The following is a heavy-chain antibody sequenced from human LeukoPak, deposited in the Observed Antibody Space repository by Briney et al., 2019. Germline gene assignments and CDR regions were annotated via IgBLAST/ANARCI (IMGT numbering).Heavy chain of an antibody. CDR2: INYSGST. D-gene: IGHD3-22*01. V-gene: IGHV4-31*03. J-gene: IGHJ5*02. CDR1: GDSISSGGYY. Sequence: SQTLSLTCTVSGDSISSGGYYWSWIRQHPGKGLEWIGYINYSGSTYYNPSLKSRVTISVDTSKNQFSLKLSSVTAADTAVYYCARDAYYYDSSGYYSGWFDPWGQGTLVTVSS. CDR3: ARDAYYYDSSGYYSGWFDP.